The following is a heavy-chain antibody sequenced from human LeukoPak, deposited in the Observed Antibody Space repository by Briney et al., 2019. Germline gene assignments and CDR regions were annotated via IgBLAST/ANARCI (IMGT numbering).Heavy chain of an antibody. CDR2: IIPIFGTA. Sequence: APVKVSCKASGGTFSSYAISWVRQAPGQGLEWMGGIIPIFGTANYAQKFQGRVTITADESTSTAYMELSSLRSEDTAVYYCARVVPAATDAFDIWGQGTMVTVSS. J-gene: IGHJ3*02. V-gene: IGHV1-69*13. CDR1: GGTFSSYA. D-gene: IGHD2-2*01. CDR3: ARVVPAATDAFDI.